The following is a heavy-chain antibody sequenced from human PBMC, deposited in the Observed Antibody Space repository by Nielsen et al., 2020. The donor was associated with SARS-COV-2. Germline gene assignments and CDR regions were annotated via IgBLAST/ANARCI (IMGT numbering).Heavy chain of an antibody. V-gene: IGHV3-21*01. CDR2: ISGDSNYI. D-gene: IGHD2-15*01. CDR1: GFTFNSYW. CDR3: TRGFYSQSDC. Sequence: GESLKISCAASGFTFNSYWMHWVRRGPGKGLEWVASISGDSNYIFYSELVKGRFTMSRDNGKNSLYLQMNTLRSEDTALYYCTRGFYSQSDCWGQGTLVTVSS. J-gene: IGHJ4*02.